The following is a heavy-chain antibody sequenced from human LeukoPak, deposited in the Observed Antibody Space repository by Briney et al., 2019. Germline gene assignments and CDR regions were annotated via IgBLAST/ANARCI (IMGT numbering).Heavy chain of an antibody. J-gene: IGHJ4*02. CDR3: AKDGGLWVSAHWGDS. D-gene: IGHD7-27*01. Sequence: GGSLRLSCAGSGLIFSNYATTWVRQAPGKGLEWVSAISGSGDDTYYADSVKGRFTISRDNSKNTLYLQMNSLRAEDTAVYYCAKDGGLWVSAHWGDSWGRGTLVTVSS. CDR2: ISGSGDDT. CDR1: GLIFSNYA. V-gene: IGHV3-23*01.